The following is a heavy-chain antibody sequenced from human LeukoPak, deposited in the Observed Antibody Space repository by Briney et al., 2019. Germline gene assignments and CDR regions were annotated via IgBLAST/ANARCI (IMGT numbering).Heavy chain of an antibody. D-gene: IGHD6-6*01. CDR1: GDSISSYY. J-gene: IGHJ4*02. Sequence: SETLSLTCTVSGDSISSYYWSWIRQPPGKGLEWIGYISYSGNTNYNPSLKSRVTIAVDTSKNHFSLKLSSVTAADTAVYYCARDGCGSSSCLDYWGQGTLVTVSP. CDR2: ISYSGNT. V-gene: IGHV4-59*01. CDR3: ARDGCGSSSCLDY.